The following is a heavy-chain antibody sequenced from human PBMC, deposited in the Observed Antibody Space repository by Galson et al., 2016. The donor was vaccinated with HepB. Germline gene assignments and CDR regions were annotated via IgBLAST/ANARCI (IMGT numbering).Heavy chain of an antibody. CDR1: GFTYSSYS. V-gene: IGHV3-21*01. CDR3: ARDWGQWLGLDS. D-gene: IGHD6-19*01. J-gene: IGHJ4*02. CDR2: ISSSGTYI. Sequence: SLRLSCAASGFTYSSYSMNWVRQAPGKGLEWVSSISSSGTYIHYAESVKGRFTISRDNAKKSLYLQMNSLRGADTAIYYCARDWGQWLGLDSWGQGALVTVSS.